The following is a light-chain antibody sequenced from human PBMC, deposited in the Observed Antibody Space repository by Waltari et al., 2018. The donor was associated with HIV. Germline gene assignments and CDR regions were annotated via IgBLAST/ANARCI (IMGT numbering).Light chain of an antibody. J-gene: IGLJ3*02. CDR2: DYT. V-gene: IGLV1-51*01. CDR3: ATWDSTLPAWV. Sequence: QSVLTQSPSVSATPGQRVTISCSGGYSNIGTNFVFWYQQFPGMAPKLLIHDYTKRPAGISDRFSGSKSGSSATLGITRLQTGDEGDYYCATWDSTLPAWVFGGGTKVTVV. CDR1: YSNIGTNF.